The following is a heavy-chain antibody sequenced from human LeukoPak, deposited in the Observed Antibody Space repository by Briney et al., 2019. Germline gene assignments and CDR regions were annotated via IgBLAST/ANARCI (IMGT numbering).Heavy chain of an antibody. Sequence: GGSLRLSCAASGFALSSYAMHWARQAPGKGLVGGAVISYDGSNKYYADSVKGRFTISRDNSKTTLYLPMNSLRAEDTAVYYCAREISVVVRFDYGGQGTLVTVSS. V-gene: IGHV3-30-3*01. J-gene: IGHJ4*02. CDR1: GFALSSYA. CDR2: ISYDGSNK. CDR3: AREISVVVRFDY. D-gene: IGHD2-15*01.